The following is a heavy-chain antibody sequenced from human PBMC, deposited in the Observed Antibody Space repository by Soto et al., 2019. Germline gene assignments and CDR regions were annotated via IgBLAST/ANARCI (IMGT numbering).Heavy chain of an antibody. Sequence: PSETLSLTCAVSGGSISSGGYYWSWIRQHPGKGLEWIGYIYYSGSTYYNPSLKSRVTISVDTSKNQFSLKLSSVTAADTAVYYCARGNSVPRIRGGSFDYWGQGTLVTVSS. CDR2: IYYSGST. CDR1: GGSISSGGYY. V-gene: IGHV4-31*11. J-gene: IGHJ4*02. D-gene: IGHD4-4*01. CDR3: ARGNSVPRIRGGSFDY.